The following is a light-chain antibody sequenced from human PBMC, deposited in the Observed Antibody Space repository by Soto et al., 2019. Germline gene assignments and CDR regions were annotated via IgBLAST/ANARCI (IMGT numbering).Light chain of an antibody. Sequence: QSVLTQPAPVSGSPGQSITISCTGTSSDVGSYNLVSWYQQHPGKAPKLMIYEGSKRPSGVSNRFSGSKSGNTASLTISGLQAEDEADYYCCSCAGSTTFRVFGTGTKVTVL. CDR2: EGS. V-gene: IGLV2-23*03. CDR1: SSDVGSYNL. CDR3: CSCAGSTTFRV. J-gene: IGLJ1*01.